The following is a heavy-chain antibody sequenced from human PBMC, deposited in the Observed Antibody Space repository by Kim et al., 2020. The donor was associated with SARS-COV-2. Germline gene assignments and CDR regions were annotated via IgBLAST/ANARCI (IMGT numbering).Heavy chain of an antibody. CDR1: GGSFSGYY. V-gene: IGHV4-34*01. Sequence: SETLSLTCAVYGGSFSGYYWSWIRQPPGKGLEWIGEINHSGSTNYNPSLKSRVTISVDTSKNQFSLKLSSVTAADTAVHYCARGRRVGATHYYYGMDVWGQGTTVTVSS. J-gene: IGHJ6*02. D-gene: IGHD1-26*01. CDR3: ARGRRVGATHYYYGMDV. CDR2: INHSGST.